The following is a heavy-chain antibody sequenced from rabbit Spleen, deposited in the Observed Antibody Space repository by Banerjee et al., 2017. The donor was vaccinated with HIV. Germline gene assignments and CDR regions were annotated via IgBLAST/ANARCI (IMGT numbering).Heavy chain of an antibody. CDR1: GFSFITTYD. Sequence: QEQLVESGGGLVKPEGSLTLTCTTSGFSFITTYDMCWVRQAPGKGLEWIACIDGGSGGSTDYANWAKGRFIISKTSSTTLTLQLNSLTVADTATYFCARDSGTSFSSYGMDLWGQGTLVTVS. CDR2: IDGGSGGST. CDR3: ARDSGTSFSSYGMDL. V-gene: IGHV1S45*01. J-gene: IGHJ6*01. D-gene: IGHD8-1*01.